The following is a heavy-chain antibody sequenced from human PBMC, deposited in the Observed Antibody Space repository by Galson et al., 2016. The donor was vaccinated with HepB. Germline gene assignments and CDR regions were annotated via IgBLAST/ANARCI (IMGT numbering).Heavy chain of an antibody. V-gene: IGHV3-15*01. CDR3: TTGGHYYEGNYFDY. CDR1: GFTFSNAW. CDR2: IKPKTNDETT. Sequence: SLRLSCAASGFTFSNAWMSWVRQAPGKGLEWVGRIKPKTNDETTDYTTPVKGRFTISRDDSQNMLFLQLNSLKTEDTAVYYCTTGGHYYEGNYFDYWGQGTLVTVSS. J-gene: IGHJ4*02. D-gene: IGHD3-22*01.